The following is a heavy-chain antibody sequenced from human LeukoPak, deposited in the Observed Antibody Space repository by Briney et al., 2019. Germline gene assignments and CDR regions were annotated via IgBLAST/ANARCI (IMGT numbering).Heavy chain of an antibody. D-gene: IGHD1-1*01. CDR3: ARDRRYFHP. CDR1: GFTVSSNY. Sequence: GGALTLSCAASGFTVSSNYMSWVRQAPGKGLEWVGVIYSGGITYYTHSLKGRFTISIDTSKNTLYLQLNTLRAEDTAVYYCARDRRYFHPGGQGTLVTVS. V-gene: IGHV3-53*01. J-gene: IGHJ5*02. CDR2: IYSGGIT.